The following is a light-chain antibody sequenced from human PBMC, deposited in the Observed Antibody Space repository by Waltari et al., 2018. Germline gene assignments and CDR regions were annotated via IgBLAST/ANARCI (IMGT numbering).Light chain of an antibody. V-gene: IGKV1-5*03. Sequence: DIQMTQSPSTLSASVGDRVTITCRASQNIDSWLTWYQQKPGKAPNLLIYEASNLESGVPSRFSGSGSGTEFTFTISSLQPDDFATYYCQHYKNYPRTFGQGTEVEIK. J-gene: IGKJ1*01. CDR2: EAS. CDR3: QHYKNYPRT. CDR1: QNIDSW.